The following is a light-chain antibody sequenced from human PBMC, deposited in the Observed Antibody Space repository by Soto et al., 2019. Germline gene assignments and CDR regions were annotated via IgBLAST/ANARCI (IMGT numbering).Light chain of an antibody. V-gene: IGKV3-20*01. Sequence: EVVLTQSPDTLSLPPGEGATLSCRASQSVSSYLAWYQQKPGQAPRLLIYGASTRATGIPDRFSGSGSGTDFTLTISRLEPEDFAVFYCQQYGSSLPWTFGQGTKVDI. CDR3: QQYGSSLPWT. CDR2: GAS. J-gene: IGKJ1*01. CDR1: QSVSSY.